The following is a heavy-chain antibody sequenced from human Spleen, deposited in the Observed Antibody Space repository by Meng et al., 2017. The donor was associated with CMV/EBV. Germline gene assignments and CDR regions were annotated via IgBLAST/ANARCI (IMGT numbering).Heavy chain of an antibody. J-gene: IGHJ4*02. CDR3: ARGGGRWLQPRALWY. D-gene: IGHD5-24*01. V-gene: IGHV4-34*01. CDR1: GGSFSGYY. CDR2: INHSGST. Sequence: QVTLQQWGEGLLKPSETLSLTCAVYGGSFSGYYWSWIRQPPGKGLEWIGEINHSGSTNYNPSLKSRVTISVDTSKNQFSLKLSSVTAADTAVYYCARGGGRWLQPRALWYWGQGTLVTVSS.